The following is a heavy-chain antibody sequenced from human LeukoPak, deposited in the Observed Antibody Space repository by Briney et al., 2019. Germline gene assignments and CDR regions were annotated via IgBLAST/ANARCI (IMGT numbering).Heavy chain of an antibody. J-gene: IGHJ4*02. Sequence: SVKVSCKASGYTFTGYYMHWVRQAPGQGLEWMGWINPNSGGTNYAEKFQGRVTMTRDTSISTAYMELSRLRSDDTAVYYCARGRILLWVGELSPLDYWGQGTLVTVSS. CDR1: GYTFTGYY. V-gene: IGHV1-2*02. D-gene: IGHD3-10*01. CDR3: ARGRILLWVGELSPLDY. CDR2: INPNSGGT.